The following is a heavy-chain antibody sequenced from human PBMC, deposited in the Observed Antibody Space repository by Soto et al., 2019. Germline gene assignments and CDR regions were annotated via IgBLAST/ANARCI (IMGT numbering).Heavy chain of an antibody. Sequence: QVQLVQSGAEVKKPGSSVKVSCKASGGTFSSYAISWVRQAPGQGLEWMGGIIPIFGTANYAQTFQGRVTITADESTSAAYMELSSLRSEDTAMYYCAGCGSCRYSYQSYWYFDLWGRGTLVTVSS. J-gene: IGHJ2*01. CDR1: GGTFSSYA. CDR3: AGCGSCRYSYQSYWYFDL. V-gene: IGHV1-69*01. D-gene: IGHD5-18*01. CDR2: IIPIFGTA.